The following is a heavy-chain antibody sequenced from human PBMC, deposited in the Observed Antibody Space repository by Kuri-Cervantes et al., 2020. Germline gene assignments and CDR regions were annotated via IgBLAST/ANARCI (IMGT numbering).Heavy chain of an antibody. D-gene: IGHD6-25*01. Sequence: SETLSLTCAVSGYSISSGYYWGWIRQPPGKGLEWIGSIYHSGSTYYNPSLKSRVTISVDTSKNRFSLKLSSVTAADTAVYYCARTRPHVDYWGQGTLVTVSS. J-gene: IGHJ4*02. CDR1: GYSISSGYY. V-gene: IGHV4-38-2*01. CDR2: IYHSGST. CDR3: ARTRPHVDY.